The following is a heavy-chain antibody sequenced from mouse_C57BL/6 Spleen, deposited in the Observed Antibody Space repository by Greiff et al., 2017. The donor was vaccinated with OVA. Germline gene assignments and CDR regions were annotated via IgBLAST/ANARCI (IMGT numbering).Heavy chain of an antibody. Sequence: VQLQQPGAELVKPGASVKVSCKASGYTFTSYWMHWVKQRPGQGLEWIGRIHPSDSDTNYNQKFKGKATLTVDKSSSTAYMQLSSLTSEDSAVYYCAIWNSYYGRTYYAMDYWGQGTSVTVSS. V-gene: IGHV1-74*01. J-gene: IGHJ4*01. D-gene: IGHD2-10*01. CDR1: GYTFTSYW. CDR3: AIWNSYYGRTYYAMDY. CDR2: IHPSDSDT.